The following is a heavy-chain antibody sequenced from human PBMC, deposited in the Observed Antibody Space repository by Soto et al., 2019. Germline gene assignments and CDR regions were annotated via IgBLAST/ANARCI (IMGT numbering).Heavy chain of an antibody. V-gene: IGHV3-7*01. CDR2: IKQDGEKT. Sequence: TGGSLRLSCTASGFTFSDYWMSWVRQAPGKGLEWVADIKQDGEKTYYVASVKGRFTISRDNAEKSLHLQMNSLTAEDTAIYYCSRDLNYGHDYWGQGTLVTVSS. D-gene: IGHD4-17*01. CDR3: SRDLNYGHDY. CDR1: GFTFSDYW. J-gene: IGHJ4*02.